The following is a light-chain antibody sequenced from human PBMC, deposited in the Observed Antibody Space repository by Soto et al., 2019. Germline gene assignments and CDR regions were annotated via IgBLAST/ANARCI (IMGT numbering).Light chain of an antibody. Sequence: EIVLTQSPATLSLSPGERATLSCRASQSVSSYLVWYQQKPGQAPRLLIYDASNRATGIPARFSGSGSGTDFTLTISSLEPEDFAVYYCQHRSSWPLTFGGGTKVEMK. V-gene: IGKV3-11*01. CDR2: DAS. CDR1: QSVSSY. CDR3: QHRSSWPLT. J-gene: IGKJ4*01.